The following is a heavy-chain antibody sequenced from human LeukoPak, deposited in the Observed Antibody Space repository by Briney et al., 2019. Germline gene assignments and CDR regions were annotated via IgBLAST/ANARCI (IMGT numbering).Heavy chain of an antibody. CDR3: AKDLHYGSADY. J-gene: IGHJ4*02. Sequence: GGSLRLSCAASGVTFSNYWMHWVRQDPGKGLGWVSYINPDGSNTNYADSVKGRFTISRDNAKNALYLQMNSLRAEDTAVYYCAKDLHYGSADYWGQGTLVTVSS. D-gene: IGHD3-10*01. CDR1: GVTFSNYW. CDR2: INPDGSNT. V-gene: IGHV3-74*01.